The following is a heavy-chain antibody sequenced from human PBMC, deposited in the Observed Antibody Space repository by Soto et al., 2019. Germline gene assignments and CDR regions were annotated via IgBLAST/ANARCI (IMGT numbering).Heavy chain of an antibody. CDR3: ASTDIVVVPAALDAFDI. Sequence: GGSLRLSCAASGFTFSSYAMSWVRQAPGKGLEWVSAISGSGGSTYYADSVKGRFTISRDNAKNSLYLQMNSLRAEDTAVYYCASTDIVVVPAALDAFDIWGQGTMVTV. CDR1: GFTFSSYA. CDR2: ISGSGGST. J-gene: IGHJ3*02. D-gene: IGHD2-2*01. V-gene: IGHV3-23*01.